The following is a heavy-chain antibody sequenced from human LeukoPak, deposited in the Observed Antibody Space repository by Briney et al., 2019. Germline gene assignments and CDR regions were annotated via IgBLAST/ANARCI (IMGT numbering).Heavy chain of an antibody. CDR1: GYTFTGYY. J-gene: IGHJ6*03. CDR2: INPNSGGT. D-gene: IGHD1-7*01. CDR3: ARGGTMGNYYYYMDV. Sequence: ASVKVSCKASGYTFTGYYMHWVRQAPGQGLEWMGWINPNSGGTNYAQKFQGRVTMTRDTSISTAYMELSRLRSDDTAVYYCARGGTMGNYYYYMDVWGKGTTVTVSS. V-gene: IGHV1-2*02.